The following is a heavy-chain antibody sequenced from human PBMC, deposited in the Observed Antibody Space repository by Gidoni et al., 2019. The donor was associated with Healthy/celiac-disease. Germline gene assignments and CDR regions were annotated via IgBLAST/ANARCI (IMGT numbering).Heavy chain of an antibody. J-gene: IGHJ5*02. Sequence: QVQLVQSGAEVKKPGASVKVSCKASGYTFTSYAMHWVRQAPGQRLEWMGWINAGNGNTKYSQKFQGRVTITRDTSASTAYMELSSLRSEDTAVYYCARDQISRDYDFWSGYSSWGQGTLVTVSS. V-gene: IGHV1-3*01. CDR2: INAGNGNT. CDR1: GYTFTSYA. CDR3: ARDQISRDYDFWSGYSS. D-gene: IGHD3-3*01.